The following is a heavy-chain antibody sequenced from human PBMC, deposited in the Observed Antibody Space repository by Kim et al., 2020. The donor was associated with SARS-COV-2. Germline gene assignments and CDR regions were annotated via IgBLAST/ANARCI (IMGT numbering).Heavy chain of an antibody. CDR2: ITPIFGTA. CDR1: GGTFSSYA. Sequence: SVKVSCKASGGTFSSYAISWVRQAPGQGLEWMGGITPIFGTANYAQKFQGRVTITADESTSTAYMELSSLRSEDTAVYYCARSGRFGELLSFDYWGQGTLVTVSS. J-gene: IGHJ4*02. CDR3: ARSGRFGELLSFDY. V-gene: IGHV1-69*13. D-gene: IGHD3-10*01.